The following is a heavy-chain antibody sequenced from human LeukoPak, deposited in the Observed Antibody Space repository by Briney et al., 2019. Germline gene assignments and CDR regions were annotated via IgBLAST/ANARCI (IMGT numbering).Heavy chain of an antibody. D-gene: IGHD4-17*01. Sequence: GGSLRLSCAASGFTFSSYVMHWVRQAPAKGLGWVAVMWIDGSNKYYAHSVKGRFPISRDNSKNKLYLQIHSLRAENAGVYFSWRDDVTTPRAWGQGHLVPVSS. V-gene: IGHV3-33*01. CDR3: WRDDVTTPRA. CDR2: MWIDGSNK. J-gene: IGHJ5*02. CDR1: GFTFSSYV.